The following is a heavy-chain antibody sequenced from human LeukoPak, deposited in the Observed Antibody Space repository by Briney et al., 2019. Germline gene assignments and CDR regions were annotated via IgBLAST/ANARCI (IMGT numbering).Heavy chain of an antibody. J-gene: IGHJ4*02. Sequence: GGSLRLSCAASGFTFSSYDMHWVRQATGKGLEWVSPIGTAGDTYYPGSVKGRFTISRENAKNSLYLQMNSLRAGDTAVYYCARGSDILTGYYGYYFDYWGQGTLVTVSS. V-gene: IGHV3-13*01. CDR3: ARGSDILTGYYGYYFDY. CDR1: GFTFSSYD. CDR2: IGTAGDT. D-gene: IGHD3-9*01.